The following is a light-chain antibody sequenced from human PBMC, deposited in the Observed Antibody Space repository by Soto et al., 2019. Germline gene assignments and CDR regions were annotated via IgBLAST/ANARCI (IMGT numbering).Light chain of an antibody. V-gene: IGKV1-17*03. CDR1: QAIGDH. CDR2: SVS. Sequence: DIQMTQSPSALSASVGDTVTVTCRASQAIGDHLAWFQQQPGKVPQRLIYSVSTLHTGAPSRFSGSGSETDFTLTITNRQPEDFASYFCLQHYTYPPTFGGGT. J-gene: IGKJ4*01. CDR3: LQHYTYPPT.